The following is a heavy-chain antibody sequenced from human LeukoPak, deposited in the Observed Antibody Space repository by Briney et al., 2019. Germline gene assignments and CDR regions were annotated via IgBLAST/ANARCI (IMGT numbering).Heavy chain of an antibody. J-gene: IGHJ3*02. CDR1: GFTFSSYE. CDR2: ISSSSSTI. V-gene: IGHV3-48*01. D-gene: IGHD6-6*01. CDR3: ELDEYSSSSGAFDI. Sequence: GGSLRLSCAASGFTFSSYEMNWVRQAPGKGLEWVSYISSSSSTIYYADSVKGRFTISRDNAKNSLYLQMNSLRAEDTAVYYCELDEYSSSSGAFDIWGQGTMVTVSS.